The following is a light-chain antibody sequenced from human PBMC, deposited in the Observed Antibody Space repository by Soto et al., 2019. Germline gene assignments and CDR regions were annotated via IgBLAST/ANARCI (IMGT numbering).Light chain of an antibody. CDR3: QQYDGSLYT. V-gene: IGKV3-20*01. CDR2: GAS. J-gene: IGKJ2*01. CDR1: QIVSSRH. Sequence: EIVLTQSPGTLSLSPGEGATLSCRASQIVSSRHLAWYQQKPGQAPRLLIYGASSRATGIPDRFSGSGSGTDFTLTISRLEPEDFAVYYCQQYDGSLYTFGQGTKLEIK.